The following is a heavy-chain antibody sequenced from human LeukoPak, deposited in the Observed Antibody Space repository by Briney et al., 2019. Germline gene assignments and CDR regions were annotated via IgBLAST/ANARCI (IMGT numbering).Heavy chain of an antibody. D-gene: IGHD6-6*01. V-gene: IGHV4-34*01. Sequence: SETLSLTCAVYGGSFSGYYWSWIRQPPGKGLEWIGEINHSGSTNYNPSLKSRVTTSVDTSKNQFSLKLSSVTAADTAVYYCAREKYSSSFGGFDYWGQGTLVTVSS. CDR3: AREKYSSSFGGFDY. J-gene: IGHJ4*02. CDR2: INHSGST. CDR1: GGSFSGYY.